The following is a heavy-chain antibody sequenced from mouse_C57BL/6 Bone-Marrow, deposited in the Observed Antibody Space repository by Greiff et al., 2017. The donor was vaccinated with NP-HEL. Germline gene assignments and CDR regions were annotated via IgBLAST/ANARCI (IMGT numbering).Heavy chain of an antibody. CDR1: GYAFTNYL. J-gene: IGHJ1*03. D-gene: IGHD2-12*01. Sequence: VQLQQSGAELVRPGTSVKVSCKASGYAFTNYLIEWVKQRPGQGLEWIGVINPGSGGTNYNEKFKGKATLTADKSSSTAYMQLSSLTSEDSAVYFCARLTTGLDWYFDVWGTGTTVTVSS. CDR2: INPGSGGT. CDR3: ARLTTGLDWYFDV. V-gene: IGHV1-54*01.